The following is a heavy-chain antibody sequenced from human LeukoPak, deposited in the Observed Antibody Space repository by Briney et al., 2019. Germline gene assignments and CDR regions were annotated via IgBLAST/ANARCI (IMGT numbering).Heavy chain of an antibody. CDR3: ARDLSVGSKPDLGFDY. CDR1: GFTFSSYS. CDR2: INSSSSYI. D-gene: IGHD1-26*01. V-gene: IGHV3-21*01. Sequence: GGSLRLSCAASGFTFSSYSMNWVRQAPGKGLEWVSSINSSSSYIYYADSVKGRFTISRDNAKNSLYLQMNSLRAEDTAVYYCARDLSVGSKPDLGFDYWGQGTLVTVSS. J-gene: IGHJ4*02.